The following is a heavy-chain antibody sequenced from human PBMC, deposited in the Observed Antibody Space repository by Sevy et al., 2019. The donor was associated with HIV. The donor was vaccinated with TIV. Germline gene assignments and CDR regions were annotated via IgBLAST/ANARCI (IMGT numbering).Heavy chain of an antibody. Sequence: ASVKVSCKASGYTFTSYGITWARQAPGQGLEWMGWISSYNDNTNYAQNLQGRVTMTTDTSTSTAYMELRSLRSDDTAVYYCARVPSAQYSSSWYYFDYWGQGTLVTVSS. J-gene: IGHJ4*02. D-gene: IGHD6-13*01. CDR2: ISSYNDNT. V-gene: IGHV1-18*01. CDR1: GYTFTSYG. CDR3: ARVPSAQYSSSWYYFDY.